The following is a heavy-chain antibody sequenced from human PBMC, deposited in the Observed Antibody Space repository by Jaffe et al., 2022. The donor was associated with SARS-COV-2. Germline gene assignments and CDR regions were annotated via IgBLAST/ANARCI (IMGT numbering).Heavy chain of an antibody. CDR3: ARGYYDSAGYFDY. Sequence: QVQLVQSGAEVKKPGASVKISCKASGFTFTTYVMHWLRQAPGQRLEWMGWISAGNDNTKYSQKFQGRVTITRDTSASTVYMELSSLRSEDTAVYYCARGYYDSAGYFDYWGQGTLVTVSS. V-gene: IGHV1-3*01. J-gene: IGHJ4*02. CDR1: GFTFTTYV. CDR2: ISAGNDNT. D-gene: IGHD3-22*01.